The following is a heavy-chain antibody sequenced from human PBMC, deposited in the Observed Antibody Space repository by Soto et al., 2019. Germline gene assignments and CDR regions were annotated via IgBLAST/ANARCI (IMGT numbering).Heavy chain of an antibody. D-gene: IGHD2-15*01. CDR2: INSDGSRT. CDR1: GFTFSSYW. J-gene: IGHJ4*02. Sequence: PGGSLRLSCAASGFTFSSYWMHWVRQVPGKGLVWVSHINSDGSRTRYADSVKGRFTVSRDNAKNALYLQLNSLRAEDTAVYYCVRDAGYCSGADCYAPFDYWGQGTLVTVSS. CDR3: VRDAGYCSGADCYAPFDY. V-gene: IGHV3-74*01.